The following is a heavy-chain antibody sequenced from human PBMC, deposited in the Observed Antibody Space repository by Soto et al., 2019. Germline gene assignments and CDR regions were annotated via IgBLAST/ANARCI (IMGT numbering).Heavy chain of an antibody. CDR1: GFTFSSYG. V-gene: IGHV3-30*13. D-gene: IGHD2-8*01. Sequence: QVQLVESGGGVVQPGRSLRLSCAASGFTFSSYGMHWLRQAPGKGLEWVALISFDGGDKHYADSVKGRFSISRDNVKNSLNMQMNCLRAEETAVYYCERAHDAISAGVFGCWGLGTLVTVSS. CDR3: ERAHDAISAGVFGC. CDR2: ISFDGGDK. J-gene: IGHJ4*02.